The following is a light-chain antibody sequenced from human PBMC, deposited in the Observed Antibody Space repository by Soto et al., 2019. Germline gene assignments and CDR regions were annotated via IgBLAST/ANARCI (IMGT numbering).Light chain of an antibody. V-gene: IGLV2-8*01. Sequence: QSVLTQPPSASGSPGPSVTISCTGTKHDIGVYDVVSWYQHHPGKAPRLIIYEVVQRPSGVPDRFSGSKSGNTASLTVSGLQAADEADYFCKSYAGSNTYVFGSGTKLTVL. CDR1: KHDIGVYDV. J-gene: IGLJ1*01. CDR3: KSYAGSNTYV. CDR2: EVV.